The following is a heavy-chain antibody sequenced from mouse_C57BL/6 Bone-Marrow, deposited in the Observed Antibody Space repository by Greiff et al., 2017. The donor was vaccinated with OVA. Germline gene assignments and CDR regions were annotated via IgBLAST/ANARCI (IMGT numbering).Heavy chain of an antibody. J-gene: IGHJ3*01. CDR2: INTGNGRT. D-gene: IGHD1-2*01. CDR3: ARRGLRLAWFAY. V-gene: IGHV1S81*02. Sequence: QVQLKQPGAELVKPGASVKLSCKASGYTFTSYWIHWVKQRPGQGLEWIGEINTGNGRTNYNEKFKTKATLTVDKSSSTAYMQLSSLTSEDSVVYYCARRGLRLAWFAYWGQGTLVTVSA. CDR1: GYTFTSYW.